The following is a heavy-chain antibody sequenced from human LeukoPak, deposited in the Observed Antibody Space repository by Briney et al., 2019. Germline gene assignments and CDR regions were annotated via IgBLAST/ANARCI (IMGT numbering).Heavy chain of an antibody. CDR3: ASLIKYYGDTGYSGDAFDV. Sequence: SETLSLTCIVSGGSISSHYWSWIRQPPGKGLEWIGYIHNSGSTKYNPSLKSRLTISLDTSKNHFSLNLTSVTAADTAVYYCASLIKYYGDTGYSGDAFDVWGQGTMVPVSS. CDR1: GGSISSHY. V-gene: IGHV4-59*08. J-gene: IGHJ3*01. D-gene: IGHD3-10*01. CDR2: IHNSGST.